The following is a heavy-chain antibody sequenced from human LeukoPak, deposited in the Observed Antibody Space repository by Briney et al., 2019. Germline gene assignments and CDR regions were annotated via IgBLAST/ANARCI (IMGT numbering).Heavy chain of an antibody. CDR1: GGSFSSSSYY. D-gene: IGHD4-17*01. CDR3: ARALLRPWFDP. CDR2: IYYSGST. V-gene: IGHV4-39*01. Sequence: SETLSLTCTVSGGSFSSSSYYWGWIRQPPGKGLEWIGSIYYSGSTYYNPSLKSRVTISVDTSKNQFSLKLSSVTAADTAVYYCARALLRPWFDPWGQGTLVTVSS. J-gene: IGHJ5*02.